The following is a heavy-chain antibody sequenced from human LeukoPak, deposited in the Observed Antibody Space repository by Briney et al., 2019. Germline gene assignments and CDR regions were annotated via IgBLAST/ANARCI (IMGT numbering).Heavy chain of an antibody. V-gene: IGHV1-2*02. D-gene: IGHD3-9*01. Sequence: ASVKVSCKASGYTFTGYYMHWVRQAPGQGLEWMGWVNPNSGGTNYAQKFQGRVTMTRDTSISTAYMELSRLRSDDTAVYYCARDLFDYARGYYYGMDVWGQGTTVTVSS. J-gene: IGHJ6*02. CDR1: GYTFTGYY. CDR2: VNPNSGGT. CDR3: ARDLFDYARGYYYGMDV.